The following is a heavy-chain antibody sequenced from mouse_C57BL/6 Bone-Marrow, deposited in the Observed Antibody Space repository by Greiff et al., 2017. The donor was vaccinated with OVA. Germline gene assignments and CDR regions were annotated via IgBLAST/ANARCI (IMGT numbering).Heavy chain of an antibody. CDR3: ARDYGNYYAMDY. Sequence: HVQLQPPWAELVKPGASVQLSCKASGYTFTSYWMQWVKQRPGQGLEWIGEIDPSDSYTNYNQKFKGKATLTVDTSSSTAYMQLSSLTSEDSAVYYCARDYGNYYAMDYWGQGTSVTVSS. CDR2: IDPSDSYT. J-gene: IGHJ4*01. D-gene: IGHD2-1*01. V-gene: IGHV1-50*01. CDR1: GYTFTSYW.